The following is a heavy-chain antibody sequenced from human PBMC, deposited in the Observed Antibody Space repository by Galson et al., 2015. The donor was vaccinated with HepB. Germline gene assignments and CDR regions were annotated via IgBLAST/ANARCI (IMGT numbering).Heavy chain of an antibody. D-gene: IGHD3-22*01. CDR3: ARADYYYDSSGYYYDY. CDR2: ISAYNGNT. V-gene: IGHV1-18*01. Sequence: SVKVSCKASGYTFTSYGISWVRQAPGQGLEWMGWISAYNGNTNYAQKLQGRVTMTTDTSTSTAYMELRSLRSDDTAVYYCARADYYYDSSGYYYDYWGQGTLVTVSS. CDR1: GYTFTSYG. J-gene: IGHJ4*02.